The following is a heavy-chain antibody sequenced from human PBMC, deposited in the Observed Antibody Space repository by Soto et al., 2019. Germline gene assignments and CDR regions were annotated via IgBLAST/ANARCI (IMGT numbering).Heavy chain of an antibody. Sequence: EVQLLESGGGLVQPGGSLRLSCAASGFTFSSYAMSWVRQAPGKGLEWVSGISGSGGRTYYADSVKGRFTISRDNSKNTLYLQMNSLRAEDTAVYYCAKDITFGGVIAEYGMDVLGQGTTVTVSS. D-gene: IGHD3-16*02. V-gene: IGHV3-23*01. CDR2: ISGSGGRT. CDR3: AKDITFGGVIAEYGMDV. J-gene: IGHJ6*02. CDR1: GFTFSSYA.